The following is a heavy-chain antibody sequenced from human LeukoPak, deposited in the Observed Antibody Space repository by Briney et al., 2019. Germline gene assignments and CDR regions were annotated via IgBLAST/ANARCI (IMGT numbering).Heavy chain of an antibody. D-gene: IGHD2-21*02. CDR2: VYTSGNT. CDR3: AGDQTATGYFDY. Sequence: SETLSLTCTVSGDSIYSSYWTWIRQPAGKGLEWIGRVYTSGNTKYNPSLKSRVTISVDKSKNQFSLKVNSVTTADTAVYYCAGDQTATGYFDYWGQGALVTVSS. J-gene: IGHJ4*02. V-gene: IGHV4-4*07. CDR1: GDSIYSSY.